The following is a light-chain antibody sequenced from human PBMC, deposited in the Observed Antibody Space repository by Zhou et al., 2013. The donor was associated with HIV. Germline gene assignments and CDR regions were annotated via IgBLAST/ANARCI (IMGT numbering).Light chain of an antibody. J-gene: IGKJ1*01. CDR3: QQYNNWSVA. V-gene: IGKV3-15*01. CDR2: DAS. CDR1: QSVSSN. Sequence: EIVMTQSPATLSVSPGERATLSCRASQSVSSNLAWYQQKPGQAPRLLIYDASTRATGIPARFSGSGSGTEFTLTISSMQSEDFAVYYCQQYNNWSVAFGQGTKVEIK.